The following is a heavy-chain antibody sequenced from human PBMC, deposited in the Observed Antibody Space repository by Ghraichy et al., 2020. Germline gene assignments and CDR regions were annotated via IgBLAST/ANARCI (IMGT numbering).Heavy chain of an antibody. CDR3: ARRAYSANDAFDI. D-gene: IGHD1-26*01. Sequence: SETLSLTCTVSGGSISSSSYYWGWIRQPPGKGLEWIGSIYYSGSTYYNPSLKSRVTISVDTSKNQFSLKLSSVTAADTAVYYCARRAYSANDAFDIWGQGTMVTVSS. CDR1: GGSISSSSYY. V-gene: IGHV4-39*01. CDR2: IYYSGST. J-gene: IGHJ3*02.